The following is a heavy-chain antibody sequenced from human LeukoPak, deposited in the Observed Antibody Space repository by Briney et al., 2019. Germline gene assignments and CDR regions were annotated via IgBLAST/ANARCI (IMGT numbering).Heavy chain of an antibody. CDR2: INPSGGST. Sequence: ASVKVSCKASGYTFTSYYMHWVRQALGQGLEWMGIINPSGGSTSYAQKFQGRVTMTRDTSTSTVYMELSSLRSEDTAVYYCARVRFGKFGTVYWGQGTLVTVSS. D-gene: IGHD3-10*01. CDR1: GYTFTSYY. J-gene: IGHJ4*02. CDR3: ARVRFGKFGTVY. V-gene: IGHV1-46*01.